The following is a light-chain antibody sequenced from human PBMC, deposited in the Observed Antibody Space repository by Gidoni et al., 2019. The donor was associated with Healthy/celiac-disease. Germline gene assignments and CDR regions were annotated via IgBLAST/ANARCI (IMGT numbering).Light chain of an antibody. CDR1: QSVSSY. CDR3: QQRSNWLT. CDR2: DAS. J-gene: IGKJ4*01. Sequence: EIVLTQSPATLSLSPGERATLSCRASQSVSSYLAWYQQKPGQAPSLLIYDASNRATGIPARFSGSGSETDFTLTISSLEPEDFAVYYCQQRSNWLTYGGGTKVEIK. V-gene: IGKV3-11*01.